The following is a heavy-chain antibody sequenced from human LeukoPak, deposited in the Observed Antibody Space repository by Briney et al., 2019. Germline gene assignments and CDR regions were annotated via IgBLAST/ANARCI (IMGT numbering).Heavy chain of an antibody. V-gene: IGHV1-8*01. CDR1: RYTFSTYV. CDR2: MNPNSGNT. J-gene: IGHJ6*02. CDR3: ARGPPIQLWPRYYYYYYGMDV. Sequence: ASVRVSCTASRYTFSTYVIIRGRQATGHQVKWWRWMNPNSGNTGYAQKFQGRVTMTRNTSITTAYMELSSLRSEDTAVYYCARGPPIQLWPRYYYYYYGMDVWGQGTTVTVSS. D-gene: IGHD5-18*01.